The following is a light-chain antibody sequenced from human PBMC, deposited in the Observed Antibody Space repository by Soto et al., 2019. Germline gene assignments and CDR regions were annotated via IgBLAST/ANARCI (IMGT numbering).Light chain of an antibody. V-gene: IGKV3-20*01. CDR1: QRVSSGY. CDR2: GAS. Sequence: EIVLTQSPGTLSLSPGERSTLSCRASQRVSSGYLAWYQQKPGQAPRLLIYGASNRATDIPDRFSGRGSGTDFTLTISRLEPEDFAVYYCQQYGSSPPSSTFGQGTQLENK. CDR3: QQYGSSPPSST. J-gene: IGKJ5*01.